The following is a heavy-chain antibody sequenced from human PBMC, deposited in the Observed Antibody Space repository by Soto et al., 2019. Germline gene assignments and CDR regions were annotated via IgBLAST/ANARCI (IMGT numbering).Heavy chain of an antibody. CDR3: ARSSGGNFGIVIEGTNWFAP. CDR1: RDTFTSYY. CDR2: INPHGGST. D-gene: IGHD1-26*01. V-gene: IGHV1-46*01. Sequence: AASVKVSCKAPRDTFTSYYINWVRQAPGQGLEWMGVINPHGGSTAYAQKFKGRVTLTRDTPASTVYMEVSSLTSEDTAMYYCARSSGGNFGIVIEGTNWFAPWGQGTLVTVSS. J-gene: IGHJ5*02.